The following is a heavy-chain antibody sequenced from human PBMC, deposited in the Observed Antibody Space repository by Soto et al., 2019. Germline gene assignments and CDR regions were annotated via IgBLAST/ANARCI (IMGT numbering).Heavy chain of an antibody. J-gene: IGHJ6*02. CDR1: GGTFRGYA. CDR3: ATYCSGGSCLTKIFYYYYGMDV. CDR2: TIPIFGTA. V-gene: IGHV1-69*01. Sequence: QVQLVQSGAGVKKPGSSVKASCKASGGTFRGYAISWGRQAPGQGLDGRGGTIPIFGTANYAQKFQGRVTITADESTSTAYMELSSLRSEDTAVYYCATYCSGGSCLTKIFYYYYGMDVWGQGTTVTVSS. D-gene: IGHD2-15*01.